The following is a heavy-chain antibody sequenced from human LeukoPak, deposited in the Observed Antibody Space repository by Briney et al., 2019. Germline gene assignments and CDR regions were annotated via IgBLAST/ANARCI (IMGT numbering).Heavy chain of an antibody. CDR1: GYIFTNYD. CDR2: LNPNSENT. V-gene: IGHV1-8*03. Sequence: ASVKVSCKASGYIFTNYDVNWVRQAPGQGLEWLGWLNPNSENTDYAQRFQGRVTITRNTSISTAYLEMSSLRPGDTAVYYCARGARITIFGVVRSGTFDIWGQGTMVTVSS. J-gene: IGHJ3*02. CDR3: ARGARITIFGVVRSGTFDI. D-gene: IGHD3-3*01.